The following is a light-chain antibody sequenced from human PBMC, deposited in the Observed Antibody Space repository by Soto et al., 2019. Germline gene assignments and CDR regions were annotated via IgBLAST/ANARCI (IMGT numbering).Light chain of an antibody. CDR3: QQSYSTPRT. CDR1: QSISSY. V-gene: IGKV1-39*01. Sequence: DIQMTQSPSSLSASVGDRVTITCRASQSISSYLNWYQQKPRKAPKLLIYAASSWQSGVPSRFSGSGSGTDFTLTISSLQPEDFSTYYCQQSYSTPRTFGQGTKLEIK. CDR2: AAS. J-gene: IGKJ2*02.